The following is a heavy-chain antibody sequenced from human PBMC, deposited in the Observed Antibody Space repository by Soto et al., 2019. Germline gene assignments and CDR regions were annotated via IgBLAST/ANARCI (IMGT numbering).Heavy chain of an antibody. V-gene: IGHV3-33*01. CDR3: ARDGGARITIFGVAPPAD. D-gene: IGHD3-3*01. CDR1: GFSFSSYG. J-gene: IGHJ4*02. CDR2: IWYDGSNK. Sequence: GGSLRLSCAASGFSFSSYGLHWLRQAPGKGLEWVAVIWYDGSNKYYADSVKGRFTISRDNSKNTLYLQMNSLRAEDTAVYYCARDGGARITIFGVAPPADWGQGT.